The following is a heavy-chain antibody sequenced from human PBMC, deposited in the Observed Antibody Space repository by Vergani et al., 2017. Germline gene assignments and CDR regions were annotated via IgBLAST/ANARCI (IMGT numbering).Heavy chain of an antibody. Sequence: QLQLQESGPGLVKPSETLSLTCTVSGGSISSSSYYWGWFRQPPGKGLEWIGSIYYSGSTYYNPSLKSRVTISVDTSKNQFSLKLSSVTAADTAMYYCAGVRVGQDWFDPWGQGTLVTVSS. CDR2: IYYSGST. J-gene: IGHJ5*02. CDR1: GGSISSSSYY. V-gene: IGHV4-39*01. D-gene: IGHD2-15*01. CDR3: AGVRVGQDWFDP.